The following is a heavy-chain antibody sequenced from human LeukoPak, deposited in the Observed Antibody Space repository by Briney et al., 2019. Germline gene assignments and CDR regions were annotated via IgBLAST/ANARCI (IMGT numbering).Heavy chain of an antibody. J-gene: IGHJ5*02. CDR1: GFTFSSYG. Sequence: GGSLRLSCAASGFTFSSYGMHWVRQAPGKGLEWVSYISSSGSTIYYADSVKGRFTISRDNAKNSLYLQMNSLRAEDTAVYYCARGNELIGRSNWFDPWGQGTLVTVSS. V-gene: IGHV3-48*04. D-gene: IGHD1-14*01. CDR3: ARGNELIGRSNWFDP. CDR2: ISSSGSTI.